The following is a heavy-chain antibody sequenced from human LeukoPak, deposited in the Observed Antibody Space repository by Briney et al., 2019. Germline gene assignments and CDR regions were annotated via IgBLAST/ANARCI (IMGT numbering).Heavy chain of an antibody. CDR1: GGSISSSDW. J-gene: IGHJ4*02. CDR2: IYYSGST. Sequence: SEALSLTCAVSGGSISSSDWWSWVRQPPGKGLEWLGQIYYSGSTNYNPSLKSRVTISVDKSKNQFSLKLSSVTAADTAVYYCARVSGSYFDYWGQGTLVTVSS. V-gene: IGHV4-4*02. D-gene: IGHD1-26*01. CDR3: ARVSGSYFDY.